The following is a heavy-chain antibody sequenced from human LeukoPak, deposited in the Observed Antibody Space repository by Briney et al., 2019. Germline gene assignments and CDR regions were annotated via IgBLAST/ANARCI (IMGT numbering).Heavy chain of an antibody. CDR2: IIPIFGTA. V-gene: IGHV1-69*06. CDR3: ARGGITMVRGVRRGAYYFDY. D-gene: IGHD3-10*01. CDR1: GGTFSSYA. J-gene: IGHJ4*02. Sequence: SVKVSCKASGGTFSSYAISWVRQDPEQGLEWMGGIIPIFGTANYAQKFQGRVTITADKSTSTAYMELSSLRSEDTAVYYCARGGITMVRGVRRGAYYFDYWGQGTLVTVSS.